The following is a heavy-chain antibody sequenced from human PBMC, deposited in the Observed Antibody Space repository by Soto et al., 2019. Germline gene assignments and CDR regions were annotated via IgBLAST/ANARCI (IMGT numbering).Heavy chain of an antibody. J-gene: IGHJ4*02. CDR1: VGSISSYY. CDR2: INHSGST. Sequence: PSETLSLTSTVSVGSISSYYWSWIRQPPGKGLEWIGEINHSGSTNCTPPITRRVTISVDTSKNQFSLRVSSVTAADTAVYYCARGRRTTVTIDYWGQGTLVTVSS. V-gene: IGHV4-34*01. D-gene: IGHD4-17*01. CDR3: ARGRRTTVTIDY.